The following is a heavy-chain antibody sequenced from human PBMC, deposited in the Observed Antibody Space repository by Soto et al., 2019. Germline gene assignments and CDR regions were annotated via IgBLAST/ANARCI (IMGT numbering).Heavy chain of an antibody. CDR3: VSATSGAIDAYHYVPYLDN. CDR2: INRNSGCT. J-gene: IGHJ4*02. CDR1: GYTFTGYY. Sequence: ASVKVSCKASGYTFTGYYMLWVRQAPGQGLEGMGWINRNSGCTNYAQKFQGWVTMTRATPISTVYMELRLPRTEETAANYCVSATSGAIDAYHYVPYLDNWGRGTLVTLCS. D-gene: IGHD3-10*02. V-gene: IGHV1-2*04.